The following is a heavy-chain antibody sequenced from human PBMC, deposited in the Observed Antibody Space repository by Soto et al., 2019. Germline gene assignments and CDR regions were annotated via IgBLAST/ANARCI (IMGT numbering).Heavy chain of an antibody. D-gene: IGHD6-13*01. CDR2: ISSSSSTI. V-gene: IGHV3-48*01. CDR1: GFTFSSYS. J-gene: IGHJ6*02. Sequence: GGSLRLSCAASGFTFSSYSMNWVRQAPGKGLEWVSYISSSSSTIYYADSVKGRFTISRDNAKNSLHLQMNSLRAEDTAVYYCAGPGYSSSWYDYSYYGMDVWRQATTVTVSS. CDR3: AGPGYSSSWYDYSYYGMDV.